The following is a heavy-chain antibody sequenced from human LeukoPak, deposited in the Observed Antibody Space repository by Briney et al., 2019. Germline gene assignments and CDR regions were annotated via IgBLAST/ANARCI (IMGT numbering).Heavy chain of an antibody. CDR3: ARGVLTTVSYYMDV. V-gene: IGHV4-59*02. Sequence: SETLSLTCTVSGGSVSSHQWSWIQQPPGKGLEWIGYIYYSGSTNYNPSLKSRFTISIDTSNNRFSLMLSSVTAADTAVYYCARGVLTTVSYYMDVWGKGTTVTVSS. CDR2: IYYSGST. CDR1: GGSVSSHQ. D-gene: IGHD4-11*01. J-gene: IGHJ6*03.